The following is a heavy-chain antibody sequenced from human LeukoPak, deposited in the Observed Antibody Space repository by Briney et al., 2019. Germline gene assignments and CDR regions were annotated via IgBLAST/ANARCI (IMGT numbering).Heavy chain of an antibody. CDR1: GGSISSGGYY. J-gene: IGHJ4*02. CDR2: IYYSGST. CDR3: TRADIVVVPGRLRGYYFDY. D-gene: IGHD2-2*01. V-gene: IGHV4-31*03. Sequence: PSQTLPLTCTVSGGSISSGGYYWSWIRQHPGKGLEWIGYIYYSGSTYYNPSLKSRVTISVDTSKNQFSLKLSSVTAADTAVYYCTRADIVVVPGRLRGYYFDYWGQGTLVTVSS.